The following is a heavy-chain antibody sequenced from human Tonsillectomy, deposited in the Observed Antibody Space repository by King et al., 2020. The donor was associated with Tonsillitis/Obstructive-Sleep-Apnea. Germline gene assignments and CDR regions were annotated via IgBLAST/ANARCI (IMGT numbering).Heavy chain of an antibody. J-gene: IGHJ6*02. D-gene: IGHD3/OR15-3a*01. CDR2: ISGSGGST. CDR3: AKAGPIIVEYYYYGRDV. CDR1: GFTFSSYA. Sequence: VQLVESGGGLVQPGGSLRLSCAASGFTFSSYAMSWVRQAPGKGLEWVSAISGSGGSTYYADSVKGRFTISRDNSKNTLYLQMNSLRAEDTAVYYCAKAGPIIVEYYYYGRDVWGQGTTVTVPS. V-gene: IGHV3-23*04.